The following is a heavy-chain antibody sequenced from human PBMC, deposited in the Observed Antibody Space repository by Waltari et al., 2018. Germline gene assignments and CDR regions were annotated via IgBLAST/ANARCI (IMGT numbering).Heavy chain of an antibody. J-gene: IGHJ4*02. CDR1: GVTFSNYA. CDR3: ATPFYNWDDPLHS. Sequence: EVQVLESGGDLVKPGGSLRLSCAASGVTFSNYAINWVRLAPGTGLQWVSAITVVDETYYADTVKGRFTIARDTSKDTVYLQMNGLRADDTAVYYCATPFYNWDDPLHSWGPGTLVTVSS. D-gene: IGHD1-20*01. V-gene: IGHV3-23*01. CDR2: ITVVDET.